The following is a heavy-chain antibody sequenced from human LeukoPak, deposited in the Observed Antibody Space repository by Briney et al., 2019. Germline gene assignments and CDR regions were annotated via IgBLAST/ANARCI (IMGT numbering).Heavy chain of an antibody. CDR1: GFTFSSYA. D-gene: IGHD2-21*01. CDR2: ISGSGGST. J-gene: IGHJ4*02. V-gene: IGHV3-23*01. CDR3: AKFLPTHIVAANYYFDY. Sequence: GGSLRLSCAASGFTFSSYAMSLVRQAPGKGLEWVSAISGSGGSTYYADSVKGRFTISRDNSKNTLYLQMNSLRAEDTAVYYCAKFLPTHIVAANYYFDYWGQGTLVTVSS.